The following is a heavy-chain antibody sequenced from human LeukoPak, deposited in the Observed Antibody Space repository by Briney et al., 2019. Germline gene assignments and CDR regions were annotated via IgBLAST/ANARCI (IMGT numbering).Heavy chain of an antibody. D-gene: IGHD1-26*01. V-gene: IGHV4-59*01. CDR2: IYYSGST. J-gene: IGHJ5*02. CDR1: GGSISSYY. Sequence: SETLSLTCTVSGGSISSYYWSWIRQPPGKGLEWIGYIYYSGSTNYNPSLKSRVTISVDTSKNQFSLKLNSVTAADTAVYYCARGHYSGSNPLHWFDPWGQGTLVTVSS. CDR3: ARGHYSGSNPLHWFDP.